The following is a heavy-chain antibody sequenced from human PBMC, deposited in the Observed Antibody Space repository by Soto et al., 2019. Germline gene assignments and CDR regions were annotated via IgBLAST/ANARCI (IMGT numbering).Heavy chain of an antibody. Sequence: QLQLQESGSGLVKPSQTLSLTCAVSGGSISSGGYSWSWIRQPPGKGLEWIGYIYHSGSTYYNTSLKSRVTISVDRSKNQFSLKLSSVTAADTAVYYCARSLGVVVAPIDYWGQGTLVTVSS. V-gene: IGHV4-30-2*01. D-gene: IGHD2-15*01. CDR1: GGSISSGGYS. J-gene: IGHJ4*02. CDR2: IYHSGST. CDR3: ARSLGVVVAPIDY.